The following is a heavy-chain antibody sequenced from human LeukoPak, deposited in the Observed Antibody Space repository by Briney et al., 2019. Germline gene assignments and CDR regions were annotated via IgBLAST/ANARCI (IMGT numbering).Heavy chain of an antibody. CDR3: ARIGTPSNPFDS. J-gene: IGHJ4*02. Sequence: SVKVSCKASGGTSSSYTIHWVRQAPGQGLEWVGRIIPIIGRPKSAQSFQGRVTITAGTATVYLELSSLRPEDTALYYCARIGTPSNPFDSWGQGTLITVSS. V-gene: IGHV1-69*02. D-gene: IGHD4-11*01. CDR1: GGTSSSYT. CDR2: IIPIIGRP.